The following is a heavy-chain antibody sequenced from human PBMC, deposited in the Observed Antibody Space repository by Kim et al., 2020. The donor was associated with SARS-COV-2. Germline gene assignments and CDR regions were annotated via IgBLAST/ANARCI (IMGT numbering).Heavy chain of an antibody. V-gene: IGHV3-74*01. CDR2: INPDGSAT. J-gene: IGHJ4*02. D-gene: IGHD3-9*01. CDR3: TKTGYYRYDD. Sequence: GGSLRLSCAASGFAFSSSWMQWVRQPPGEGLVWVSRINPDGSATNYAGSVEGRFTISRDNAKNTLYLQMNNLRPEDSAMYYCTKTGYYRYDDWGQGTLVT. CDR1: GFAFSSSW.